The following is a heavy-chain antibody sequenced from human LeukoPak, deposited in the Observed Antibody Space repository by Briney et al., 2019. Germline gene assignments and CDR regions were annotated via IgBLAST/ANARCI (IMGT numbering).Heavy chain of an antibody. CDR2: IWYDGSNK. D-gene: IGHD4-4*01. CDR1: GFIFNNYG. V-gene: IGHV3-33*01. Sequence: PGGSLRLSCAASGFIFNNYGMHWVRQAPGKGLEWVAVIWYDGSNKYYADSVEGRFTISRDNSKNMLYLEMNSLRAEDTAVYYCARDPSLRVTLDYWGQGTLVTVSS. CDR3: ARDPSLRVTLDY. J-gene: IGHJ4*02.